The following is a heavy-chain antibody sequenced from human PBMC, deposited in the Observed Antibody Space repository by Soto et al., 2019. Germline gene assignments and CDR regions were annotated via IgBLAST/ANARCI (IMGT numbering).Heavy chain of an antibody. CDR3: ARDQEAGSFFPYYYGMDV. CDR2: ISSSGSTI. CDR1: GFTFSSYE. D-gene: IGHD6-13*01. Sequence: GGSLRLSCATSGFTFSSYEMNWVRQSPGKGLEWVSYISSSGSTIYYADSVKGRFTISRDNAKNSLYLQMDSLRAEDTAVYYCARDQEAGSFFPYYYGMDVWGQGTTVTVSS. J-gene: IGHJ6*02. V-gene: IGHV3-48*03.